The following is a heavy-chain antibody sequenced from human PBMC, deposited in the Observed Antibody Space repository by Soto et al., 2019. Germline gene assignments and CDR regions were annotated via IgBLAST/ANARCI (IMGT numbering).Heavy chain of an antibody. CDR2: IRKKAFGGTT. V-gene: IGHV3-49*04. CDR3: QATIAAPNDY. Sequence: PGGSLRLSCTTSGFNFGDCAMSWVRQAPGKGLEWVGFIRKKAFGGTTEYATSVEGRFTISRDDSKSIAYLQMNSLETADTAVYYCQATIAAPNDYWGLGTLVTVSS. CDR1: GFNFGDCA. D-gene: IGHD6-6*01. J-gene: IGHJ4*02.